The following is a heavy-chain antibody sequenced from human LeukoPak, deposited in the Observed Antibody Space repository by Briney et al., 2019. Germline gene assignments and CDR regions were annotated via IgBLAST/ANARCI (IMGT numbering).Heavy chain of an antibody. CDR2: INSDGSST. CDR1: GFTLSTYW. D-gene: IGHD6-19*01. CDR3: ARGQWLVSHWYFDL. J-gene: IGHJ2*01. V-gene: IGHV3-74*01. Sequence: PGGSLRLSCAASGFTLSTYWMHWVRRAPGKGLVWVARINSDGSSTNYADSVKGRFTISRDNAKNTLYLQMNSLRAEDTAVYYCARGQWLVSHWYFDLWGRGTLVTVSS.